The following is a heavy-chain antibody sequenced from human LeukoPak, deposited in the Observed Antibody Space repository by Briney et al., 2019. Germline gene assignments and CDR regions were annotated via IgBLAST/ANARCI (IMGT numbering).Heavy chain of an antibody. CDR2: ISWNSGSI. D-gene: IGHD2-2*01. CDR1: GFTFDDYA. J-gene: IGHJ6*02. V-gene: IGHV3-9*01. Sequence: GGSLRLSCAASGFTFDDYAMHWVRQAPGKGLEWVSGISWNSGSIGYADSVKGRFTISRDNAKNSLYLQMNSLRAEDTALYYCAKDMAYCSSTSCLTPYYYGMDVWGQGTTVTVSS. CDR3: AKDMAYCSSTSCLTPYYYGMDV.